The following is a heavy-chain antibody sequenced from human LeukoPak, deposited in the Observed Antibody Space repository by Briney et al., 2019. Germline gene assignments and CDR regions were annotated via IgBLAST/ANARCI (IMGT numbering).Heavy chain of an antibody. CDR2: ISYDGSNK. J-gene: IGHJ5*02. CDR3: AKGTWFDP. V-gene: IGHV3-30*18. CDR1: GFTFSSYG. Sequence: GGSLRLSCAASGFTFSSYGMHWVRQAPGKGLEWVAVISYDGSNKYYADSVKGRFTISRDNSKNTLYLQMNSLRAEDTAVYYCAKGTWFDPWGQGTLVTVSS.